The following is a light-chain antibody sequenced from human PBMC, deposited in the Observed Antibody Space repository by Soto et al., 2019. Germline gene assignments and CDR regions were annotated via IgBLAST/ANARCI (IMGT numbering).Light chain of an antibody. J-gene: IGLJ2*01. Sequence: QSALTQPASVSGSPGQLITISCSGTSTDVGGYNYVSWYQQYPGKAPKLMIYEVSNRPSGVSNRFSGSKSGNTASLTISGLQAEDEADYYCSSYTSSNTPVVFGGGTKVTVL. CDR2: EVS. V-gene: IGLV2-14*01. CDR1: STDVGGYNY. CDR3: SSYTSSNTPVV.